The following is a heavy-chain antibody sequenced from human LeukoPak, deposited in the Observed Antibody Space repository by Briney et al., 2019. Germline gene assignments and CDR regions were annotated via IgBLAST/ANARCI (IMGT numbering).Heavy chain of an antibody. CDR1: GYTFNGYY. Sequence: ASVQVSCKASGYTFNGYYMHWVRQAPGHGLEWMGWINPNSDGTNCAQNFQGRVTMTRDTSISTAYMELSRLRSDDTAVYYCARGGRRITMVRGPPGTFDIWGQGTMVTVSS. CDR3: ARGGRRITMVRGPPGTFDI. V-gene: IGHV1-2*02. D-gene: IGHD3-10*01. CDR2: INPNSDGT. J-gene: IGHJ3*02.